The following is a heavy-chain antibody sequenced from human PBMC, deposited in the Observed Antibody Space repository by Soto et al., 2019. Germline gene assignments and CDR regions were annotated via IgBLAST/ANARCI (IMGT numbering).Heavy chain of an antibody. CDR2: ISGSGGST. J-gene: IGHJ4*02. CDR1: GFTFSSYA. CDR3: AKDLFLGINQYSSGWYVY. V-gene: IGHV3-23*01. Sequence: GGSLRLSCAASGFTFSSYAMSWVRQAPGKGLEWVSAISGSGGSTYYADSVKGRFTISRDNSKNTLYLQMNSLRAEDTAVYYCAKDLFLGINQYSSGWYVYWGQGTLVTVSS. D-gene: IGHD6-19*01.